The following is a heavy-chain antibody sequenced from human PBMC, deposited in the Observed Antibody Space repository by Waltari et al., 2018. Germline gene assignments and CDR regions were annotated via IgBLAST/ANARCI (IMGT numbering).Heavy chain of an antibody. CDR1: DFIFGDSA. D-gene: IGHD3-22*01. V-gene: IGHV3-49*03. J-gene: IGHJ4*02. Sequence: EVQLVASGGGLVQPGRSLRLSCTASDFIFGDSAMSWFRRAPGKGLEWVGFIRGTPYGGTTEYAASVKGRFIISRDDSKAIAHLQLSSLKTEDTAVYYCARGVSGYSSYFDYWGQGTLVTVSS. CDR2: IRGTPYGGTT. CDR3: ARGVSGYSSYFDY.